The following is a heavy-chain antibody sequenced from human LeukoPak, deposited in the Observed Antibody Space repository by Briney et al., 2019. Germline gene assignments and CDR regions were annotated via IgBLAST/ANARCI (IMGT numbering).Heavy chain of an antibody. CDR1: GGSFSGYY. J-gene: IGHJ4*02. CDR3: ARASSLFSYGFDY. V-gene: IGHV4-34*01. Sequence: SETLSLTCAVYGGSFSGYYWSWIRQPPGKGLEWIGEINHSGSTNYNPSLKSRVTISVDTSKNQFSLKLSSVTAADTAVYYCARASSLFSYGFDYWGQGTLVTVSS. D-gene: IGHD5-18*01. CDR2: INHSGST.